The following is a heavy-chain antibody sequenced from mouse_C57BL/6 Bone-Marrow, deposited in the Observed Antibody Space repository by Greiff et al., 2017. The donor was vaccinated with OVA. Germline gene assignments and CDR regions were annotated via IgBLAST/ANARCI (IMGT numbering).Heavy chain of an antibody. J-gene: IGHJ3*01. CDR3: ARDYGNYGAWFAY. D-gene: IGHD2-1*01. CDR1: GYTFTSYT. Sequence: QVQLQQSGAELARPGASVKMSCKASGYTFTSYTMHWVKQRPGQGLKWIGYINPSSGYTTYNQKFKDKATLTADKSSSTAYMQRSSLTSEDSAVYYCARDYGNYGAWFAYWGQGTLVTVSA. V-gene: IGHV1-4*01. CDR2: INPSSGYT.